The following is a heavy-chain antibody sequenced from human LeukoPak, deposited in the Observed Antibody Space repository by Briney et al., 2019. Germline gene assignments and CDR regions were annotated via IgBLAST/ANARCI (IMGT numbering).Heavy chain of an antibody. CDR3: ARTPEAITFGGVIVIPANWFDP. D-gene: IGHD3-16*02. CDR2: MNPDSGNT. J-gene: IGHJ5*02. CDR1: GYTSTSYE. V-gene: IGHV1-8*01. Sequence: ASVKVSCKASGYTSTSYEINWVRQATGQGLEWMGWMNPDSGNTGCAQKFQGRVTMTRNTSISTAYMELSSLKSEDTAVYYCARTPEAITFGGVIVIPANWFDPWGQGTLVIVSS.